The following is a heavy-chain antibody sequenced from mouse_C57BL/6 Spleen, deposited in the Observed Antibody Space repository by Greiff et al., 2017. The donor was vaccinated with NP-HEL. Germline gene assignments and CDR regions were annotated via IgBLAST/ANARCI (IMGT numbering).Heavy chain of an antibody. CDR3: ARALLRLGYFDY. CDR2: ISYDGSN. D-gene: IGHD1-2*01. V-gene: IGHV3-6*01. CDR1: GYSITSGYY. Sequence: EVQLQESGPGLVKPSQSLSLTCSVTGYSITSGYYWNWIRQFPGNKLEWMGYISYDGSNNYNPSLKNRISITRDTSKNQFFLKLNSVTTEDTATYYCARALLRLGYFDYWGQGTTLTVSS. J-gene: IGHJ2*01.